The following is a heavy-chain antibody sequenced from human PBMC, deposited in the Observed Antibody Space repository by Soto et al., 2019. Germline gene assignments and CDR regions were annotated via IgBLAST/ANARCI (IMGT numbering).Heavy chain of an antibody. V-gene: IGHV3-23*01. J-gene: IGHJ4*02. CDR2: ISGSGGST. Sequence: GGSLRLSCAASGFTFSSYAMSWVRQAPGKGLEWVSAISGSGGSTYYADSVKGRFTISRDNSENTLYLQMNSLRAEDTAVYYCAKDPWDDSSGYPIDYWGQGTLVTVSS. CDR1: GFTFSSYA. CDR3: AKDPWDDSSGYPIDY. D-gene: IGHD3-22*01.